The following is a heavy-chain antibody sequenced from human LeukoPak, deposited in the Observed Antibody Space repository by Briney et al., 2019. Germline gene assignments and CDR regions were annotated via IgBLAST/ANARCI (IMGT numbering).Heavy chain of an antibody. CDR2: ISSRSSYT. CDR1: GFTFSNYS. J-gene: IGHJ4*02. CDR3: ARDNWGYSGSYYFDY. D-gene: IGHD1-26*01. Sequence: PGGSLRLSCAASGFTFSNYSMNWVRQAPGKGREWVSSISSRSSYTYYAYSVKVVFTISSHNASNSLYLQMNSLRAEDTAVYYCARDNWGYSGSYYFDYWGQGTLVTVSS. V-gene: IGHV3-21*01.